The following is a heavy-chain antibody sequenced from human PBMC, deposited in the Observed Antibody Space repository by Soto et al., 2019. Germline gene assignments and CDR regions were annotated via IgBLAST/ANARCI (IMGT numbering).Heavy chain of an antibody. D-gene: IGHD3-9*01. Sequence: SVKVSCKASGGTFSNYAISWVRQAPGQGLEWMGGITPIFGAANYAQKFQGRVAITADESTNTAYMELSSLRSEDTALYYCARGWSYDILTAYSYWGQGTLVTVS. CDR1: GGTFSNYA. CDR2: ITPIFGAA. J-gene: IGHJ4*02. CDR3: ARGWSYDILTAYSY. V-gene: IGHV1-69*13.